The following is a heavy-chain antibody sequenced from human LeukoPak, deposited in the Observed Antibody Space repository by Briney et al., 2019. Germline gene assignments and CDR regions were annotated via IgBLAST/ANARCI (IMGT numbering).Heavy chain of an antibody. CDR3: ATQARDCGGTACNWGVVDY. V-gene: IGHV3-9*01. Sequence: GGSLRLSCAASGFTFDDYAMHWVRQAPGKGLEWVSGISWNSGSIGYADSVKGRFTISRDNSKNTVYLQMNSLRVEDTAVYYCATQARDCGGTACNWGVVDYRGQGTLVTVSA. CDR1: GFTFDDYA. J-gene: IGHJ4*02. CDR2: ISWNSGSI. D-gene: IGHD2-21*01.